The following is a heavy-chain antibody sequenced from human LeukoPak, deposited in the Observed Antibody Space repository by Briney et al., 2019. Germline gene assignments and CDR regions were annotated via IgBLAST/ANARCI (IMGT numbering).Heavy chain of an antibody. CDR1: GYTFTSYG. Sequence: GASVKVSCKASGYTFTSYGISWVRQAPGQGLEWMGWISAYNGNTNYAQKLQGRVTMTTDTSTSTAYMELRSLRSDDTAVYYCARIQGINRVLYYYMDVWGKGTTVTVSS. D-gene: IGHD5-18*01. J-gene: IGHJ6*03. CDR3: ARIQGINRVLYYYMDV. V-gene: IGHV1-18*01. CDR2: ISAYNGNT.